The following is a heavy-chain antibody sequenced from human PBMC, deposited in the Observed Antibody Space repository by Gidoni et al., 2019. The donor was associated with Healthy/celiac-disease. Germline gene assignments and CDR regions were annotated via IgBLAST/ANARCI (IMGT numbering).Heavy chain of an antibody. D-gene: IGHD2-2*01. V-gene: IGHV3-21*01. CDR1: GFTFSSYR. CDR2: ISSSSSYI. CDR3: ARQGTLVVPANGMDV. Sequence: EVQLVESGGGLVKPGGSVRLSCAASGFTFSSYRMNWVRQAPGKGLEWVSSISSSSSYISYADSVKGRFTISRDNAKNSLYLQMNSLRAEDTAVYYCARQGTLVVPANGMDVWGQGTTVTVSS. J-gene: IGHJ6*02.